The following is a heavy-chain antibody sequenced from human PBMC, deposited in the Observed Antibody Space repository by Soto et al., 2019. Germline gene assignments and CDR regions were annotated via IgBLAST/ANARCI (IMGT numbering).Heavy chain of an antibody. CDR3: AREQYNWKI. J-gene: IGHJ4*02. D-gene: IGHD1-20*01. V-gene: IGHV4-59*01. Sequence: ASLALTFTVCGDSIRSYYWTWIRQPPGKGLQWIGYVFHTVNTNYNPSLKSRVTISEDASKNQVSLRLTSVTAADTAVYFCAREQYNWKIWGQGTLVTVSS. CDR2: VFHTVNT. CDR1: GDSIRSYY.